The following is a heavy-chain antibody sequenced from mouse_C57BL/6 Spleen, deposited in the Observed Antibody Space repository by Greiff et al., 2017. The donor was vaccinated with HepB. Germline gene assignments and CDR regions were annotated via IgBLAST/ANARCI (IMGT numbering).Heavy chain of an antibody. V-gene: IGHV3-6*01. CDR2: ISYDGSN. J-gene: IGHJ4*01. CDR1: GYSITSGYY. CDR3: AREAVGAAMDY. Sequence: EVKLMESGPGLVKPSQSLSLTCSVTGYSITSGYYWNWIRQFPGNKLEWMGYISYDGSNNYNPSLKNRISITRDTSKNQFFLKLNSVTTEDTATYYCAREAVGAAMDYWGQGTSVTVSS.